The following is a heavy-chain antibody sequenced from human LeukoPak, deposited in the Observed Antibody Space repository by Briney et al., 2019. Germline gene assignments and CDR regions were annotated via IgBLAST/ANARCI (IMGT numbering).Heavy chain of an antibody. J-gene: IGHJ4*02. V-gene: IGHV4-59*12. CDR1: GGSISSYY. CDR3: ATDYYDNNY. D-gene: IGHD3-22*01. CDR2: IYYSGST. Sequence: SETLSLTCTVSGGSISSYYWSWIRQAPGKGLEWIGHIYYSGSTNYNPSLASRVTISVDTSKNQFSLKLSSVTAADTAVYYCATDYYDNNYWGQGTLVTVSS.